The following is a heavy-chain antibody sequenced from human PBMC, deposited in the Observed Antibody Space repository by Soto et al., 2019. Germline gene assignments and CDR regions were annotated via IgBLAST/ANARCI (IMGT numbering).Heavy chain of an antibody. V-gene: IGHV1-24*01. J-gene: IGHJ4*02. CDR1: GYTLTELS. Sequence: ASVKVSCKVSGYTLTELSMHWVRQAPGKGLEWMGGFDPEDGETIYAQKFQGRVTMTEDTSTDTAYMELSSLRSEDTAVYYCATDLRSMVRGVPALDYWGQGTLVTVSS. CDR3: ATDLRSMVRGVPALDY. CDR2: FDPEDGET. D-gene: IGHD3-10*01.